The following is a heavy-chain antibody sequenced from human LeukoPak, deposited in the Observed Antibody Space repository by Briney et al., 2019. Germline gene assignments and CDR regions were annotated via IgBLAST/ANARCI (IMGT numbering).Heavy chain of an antibody. CDR1: GFRFDYYA. D-gene: IGHD1-26*01. CDR2: ISCGSGDI. J-gene: IGHJ4*02. Sequence: RPGRSLRLSCAASGFRFDYYAMHWVRQVPGKGLERVSGISCGSGDIGYADSARGRLPISSDNAKNSLFLKMNSLRVEASALYYCAKDINPVGIKGLDSWGQGILVTVSS. CDR3: AKDINPVGIKGLDS. V-gene: IGHV3-9*01.